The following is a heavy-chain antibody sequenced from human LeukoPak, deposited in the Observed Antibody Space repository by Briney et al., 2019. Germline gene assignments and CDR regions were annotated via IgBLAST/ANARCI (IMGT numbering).Heavy chain of an antibody. CDR3: ARVGYYDSSGYYGDPILLSPYYFDY. Sequence: GASVKVSCKASGYTFTGYYMHWVRQAPGQGLEWMGWINPNSGGTNYAQKFQGRVTMTRDTSISTAYMELSRLRSDDTAVYYCARVGYYDSSGYYGDPILLSPYYFDYWGQGTLVTVSS. J-gene: IGHJ4*02. D-gene: IGHD3-22*01. V-gene: IGHV1-2*02. CDR2: INPNSGGT. CDR1: GYTFTGYY.